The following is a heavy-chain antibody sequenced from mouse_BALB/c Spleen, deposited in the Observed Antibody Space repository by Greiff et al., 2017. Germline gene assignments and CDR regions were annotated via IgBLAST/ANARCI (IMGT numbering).Heavy chain of an antibody. CDR2: ISYDGSN. CDR1: GYSITSGYY. J-gene: IGHJ4*01. D-gene: IGHD1-2*01. Sequence: VQLQQSGPGLVKPSQSLSLTCSVTGYSITSGYYWNWIRQFPGNKLEWMGYISYDGSNNYNPSLKNRISITRDTSKNQFFLKLNSVTTEDTATYYCARDQGYYGNYYAMDYWGQGTSVTVSS. CDR3: ARDQGYYGNYYAMDY. V-gene: IGHV3-6*02.